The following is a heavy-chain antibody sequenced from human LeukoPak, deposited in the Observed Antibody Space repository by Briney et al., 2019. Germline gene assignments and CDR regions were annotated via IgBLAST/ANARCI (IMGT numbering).Heavy chain of an antibody. CDR3: ARASDYYDSSGTNYYYYYMDA. Sequence: GESLRLSCAPSGFTFSDYYMTWIRPAQGGGLEWLSYISRSGSKIYYADSVKGRFTISRGNAKNSLYMQMDSLRADDTAVYYCARASDYYDSSGTNYYYYYMDACGNGTTVTASS. D-gene: IGHD3-22*01. V-gene: IGHV3-11*01. CDR1: GFTFSDYY. J-gene: IGHJ6*03. CDR2: ISRSGSKI.